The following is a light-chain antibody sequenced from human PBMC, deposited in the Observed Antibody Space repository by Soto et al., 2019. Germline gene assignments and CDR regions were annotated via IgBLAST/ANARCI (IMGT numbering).Light chain of an antibody. CDR1: RGISGY. CDR3: EQYYSHSPYT. V-gene: IGKV1-33*01. Sequence: DIEMTQSPSSLSASLGDRVTITCQASRGISGYLYWYQQKPGKPPTLILYDASNFQTGVPSTCSGSGSGTNLCFTTSSLHPKDIAAYYWEQYYSHSPYTFGQGTSLEIK. J-gene: IGKJ2*01. CDR2: DAS.